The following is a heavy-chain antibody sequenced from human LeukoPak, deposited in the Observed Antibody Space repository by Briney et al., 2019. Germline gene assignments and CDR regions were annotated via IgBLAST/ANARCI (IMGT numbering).Heavy chain of an antibody. CDR3: ARGYDPFPFDY. V-gene: IGHV3-48*04. CDR2: ISSSGSTI. J-gene: IGHJ4*02. Sequence: PGGSLRLSCAASGFTFSSYSMNWVRQAPGKGLEWVSYISSSGSTIYYADSVKGRFTISRDNAKNSLYLQMNSLRAEDTAVYYCARGYDPFPFDYWGQGTLVTVSS. D-gene: IGHD5-12*01. CDR1: GFTFSSYS.